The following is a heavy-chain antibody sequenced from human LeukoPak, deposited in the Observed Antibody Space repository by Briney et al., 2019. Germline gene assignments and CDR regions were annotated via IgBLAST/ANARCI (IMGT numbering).Heavy chain of an antibody. Sequence: PSQTLSLTCTVSGGSISSGGYYWSWIRQHPGKGLEWIGYIYYSGSTYYSPSLKSRVTISVDTSKNQFSLKLSSVTAADTAVYYCARDSGFWTNYYYGMDVWGQGTTVTVSS. J-gene: IGHJ6*02. CDR2: IYYSGST. D-gene: IGHD3/OR15-3a*01. CDR1: GGSISSGGYY. V-gene: IGHV4-31*03. CDR3: ARDSGFWTNYYYGMDV.